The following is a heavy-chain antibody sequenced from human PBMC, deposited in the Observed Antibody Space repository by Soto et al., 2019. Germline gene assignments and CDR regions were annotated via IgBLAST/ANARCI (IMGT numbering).Heavy chain of an antibody. CDR1: GAPISSGVYS. D-gene: IGHD2-15*01. Sequence: PSDTLSLTCAVPGAPISSGVYSWIGIRQPPGKGLEWIGYIYHSGSTYYNPSLKSRVTISVDRSKNQFSLKLSSVTAADTAVYYCARANRGITYYYGMDVCGQGTTVTVSS. J-gene: IGHJ6*02. CDR3: ARANRGITYYYGMDV. CDR2: IYHSGST. V-gene: IGHV4-30-2*01.